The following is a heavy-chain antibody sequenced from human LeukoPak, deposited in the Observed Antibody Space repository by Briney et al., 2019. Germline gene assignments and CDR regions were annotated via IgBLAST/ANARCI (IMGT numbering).Heavy chain of an antibody. V-gene: IGHV3-73*01. CDR1: GFTSSGSA. CDR2: IRSKANSYAT. CDR3: KRAPDGYTSGYVSDY. Sequence: GGSLRLSCAACGFTSSGSAMHWARQASGKGLEWVGRIRSKANSYATAYAASVKGRFTISRDDSKNTAYLQINSLKTEDTAVYYCKRAPDGYTSGYVSDYWGQGTLVTVSS. D-gene: IGHD3-22*01. J-gene: IGHJ4*02.